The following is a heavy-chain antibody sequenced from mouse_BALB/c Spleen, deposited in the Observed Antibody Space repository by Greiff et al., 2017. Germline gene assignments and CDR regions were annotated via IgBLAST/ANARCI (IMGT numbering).Heavy chain of an antibody. CDR3: ARAGGSPWFAY. J-gene: IGHJ3*01. D-gene: IGHD3-1*01. CDR1: GFSLTSYG. CDR2: IWAGGST. Sequence: VQVVESGPGLVAPSQSLSITCTVSGFSLTSYGVHWVRQPPGKGLEWLGVIWAGGSTNYNSALMSRLSISKDNSKSQVFLKMNSLQTDDTAMYYCARAGGSPWFAYWGQGTLVTVSA. V-gene: IGHV2-9*02.